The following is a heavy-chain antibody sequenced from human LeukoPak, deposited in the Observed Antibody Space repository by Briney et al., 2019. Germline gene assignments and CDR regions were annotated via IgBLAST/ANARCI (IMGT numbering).Heavy chain of an antibody. CDR1: GFTFSSYA. V-gene: IGHV3-64*01. CDR3: AKDPGGNSDY. J-gene: IGHJ4*02. CDR2: ISRSGGHT. Sequence: GGSLRLSCAASGFTFSSYAIHWVRQAPGKGLEYVSAISRSGGHTYCANSVEGRFTISRDNSRDTLYLQMNSLRAEDTAVYYCAKDPGGNSDYWGQGTLVTVSS. D-gene: IGHD2-15*01.